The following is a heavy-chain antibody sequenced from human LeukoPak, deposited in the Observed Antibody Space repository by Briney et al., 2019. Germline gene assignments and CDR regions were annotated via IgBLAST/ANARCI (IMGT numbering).Heavy chain of an antibody. D-gene: IGHD3-3*01. CDR3: AGGVVPFYYGMDV. V-gene: IGHV4-39*01. CDR2: IYYSGST. J-gene: IGHJ6*02. CDR1: GGSISSSSYY. Sequence: PSETLSLTCTVSGGSISSSSYYWGWIRQPPGKGLEWIGSIYYSGSTYYNPSLKSRVTISVDTSKNQFSLKLSSVTAADTAVYYCAGGVVPFYYGMDVWGQGTTVTVS.